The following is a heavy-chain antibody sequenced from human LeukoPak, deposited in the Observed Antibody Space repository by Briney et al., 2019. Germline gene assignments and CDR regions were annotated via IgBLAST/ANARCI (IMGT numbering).Heavy chain of an antibody. D-gene: IGHD6-19*01. Sequence: GGSLRLSCAASGFTLSSYGMHWVRQAPGKGLEWVAFIRYDGSNKYYADSVKGRFTISRDNSKNTLYLQMNSLRAEDTAVYYCAKDVSSGWYYFDYWGQGTLITVSS. CDR2: IRYDGSNK. V-gene: IGHV3-30*02. J-gene: IGHJ4*02. CDR1: GFTLSSYG. CDR3: AKDVSSGWYYFDY.